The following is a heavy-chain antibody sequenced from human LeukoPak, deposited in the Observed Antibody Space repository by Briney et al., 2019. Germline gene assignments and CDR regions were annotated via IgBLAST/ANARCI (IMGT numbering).Heavy chain of an antibody. J-gene: IGHJ4*02. CDR2: FYNSGST. D-gene: IGHD2-2*01. CDR3: ILMPGY. CDR1: GGSISSSNYY. Sequence: KPSETLFLTCTVSGGSISSSNYYWGWVRQPPGKGLQWIGSFYNSGSTYYTPSLKSRVTISVDTSKRQFSLRLTSVTAADTAVYYCILMPGYWGQGILVAVSS. V-gene: IGHV4-39*01.